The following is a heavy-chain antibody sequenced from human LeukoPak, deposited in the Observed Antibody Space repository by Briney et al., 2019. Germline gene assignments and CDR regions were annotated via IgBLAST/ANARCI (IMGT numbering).Heavy chain of an antibody. J-gene: IGHJ6*02. CDR1: GFTFSSYW. D-gene: IGHD3-22*01. CDR2: ISSSSSYI. V-gene: IGHV3-21*01. Sequence: GSLRLSCAASGFTFSSYWMHWVRQAPGKGLEWVSSISSSSSYIYYADSVKGRFTISRDNAKNSLYVQMNSLRAEDTAVYYCARDSLDYYDSSGSYYYYGMDVWGQGTTVTVSS. CDR3: ARDSLDYYDSSGSYYYYGMDV.